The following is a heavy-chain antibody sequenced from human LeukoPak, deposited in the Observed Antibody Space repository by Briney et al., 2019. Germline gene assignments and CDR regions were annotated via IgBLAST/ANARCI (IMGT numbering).Heavy chain of an antibody. J-gene: IGHJ4*02. CDR3: ARDEGFTTGYYFDY. V-gene: IGHV1-69*04. Sequence: SVKVSCKASGGTFSSYAISWVRQAPGQGLEWMGRIIPILGIANYAQKFQGRVTITADKSTSTAYMELSSLRSEDTAVYNCARDEGFTTGYYFDYWGQGTLVTVSS. CDR1: GGTFSSYA. CDR2: IIPILGIA. D-gene: IGHD3-22*01.